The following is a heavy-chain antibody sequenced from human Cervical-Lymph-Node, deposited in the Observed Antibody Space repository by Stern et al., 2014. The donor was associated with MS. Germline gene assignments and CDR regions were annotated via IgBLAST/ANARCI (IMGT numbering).Heavy chain of an antibody. CDR1: GGSVSSGSYY. CDR3: ARQYCSSTSCYQALDY. Sequence: QVQLGQSGPGLVKPSETLSLTCTVSGGSVSSGSYYWSWIRQPPGKGLEWIGYIYNSGSTNYHPSLKSRVTISVDTSKNQFSLKLSSVTAADTAVYYCARQYCSSTSCYQALDYWGQGTLVTVSS. J-gene: IGHJ4*02. V-gene: IGHV4-61*01. CDR2: IYNSGST. D-gene: IGHD2-2*01.